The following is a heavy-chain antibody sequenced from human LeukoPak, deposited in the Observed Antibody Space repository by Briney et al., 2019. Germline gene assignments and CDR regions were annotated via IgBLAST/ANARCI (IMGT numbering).Heavy chain of an antibody. CDR1: GYTFTSYY. J-gene: IGHJ4*02. V-gene: IGHV1-46*01. Sequence: ASVKVSCKASGYTFTSYYMHWVRQAPGQGLEWMGIINPSGGSTSYAQKFQGRVTMTRDTSTSTVYMELSSLRSEDTAVYYCARVGGVSGSYYPIDYWGQGTLVTVSS. CDR3: ARVGGVSGSYYPIDY. CDR2: INPSGGST. D-gene: IGHD1-26*01.